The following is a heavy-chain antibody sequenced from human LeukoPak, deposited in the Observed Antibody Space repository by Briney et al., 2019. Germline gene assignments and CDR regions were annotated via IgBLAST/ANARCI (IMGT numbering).Heavy chain of an antibody. J-gene: IGHJ4*02. D-gene: IGHD3-22*01. CDR1: GYSFSSYG. Sequence: ASVKVSCKASGYSFSSYGISWVRQAPGQGLEWMGWISAYNGKTNYVQKLQGRVTMTTDTSTSTAYMELRSLRSDDTAVYYCASGYDSSGYYGGWGQGTLVTVSS. CDR2: ISAYNGKT. CDR3: ASGYDSSGYYGG. V-gene: IGHV1-18*01.